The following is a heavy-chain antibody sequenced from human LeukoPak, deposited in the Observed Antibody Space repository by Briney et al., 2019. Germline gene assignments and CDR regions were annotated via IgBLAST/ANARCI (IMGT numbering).Heavy chain of an antibody. CDR1: GYSISSGYY. Sequence: SETLSLTCTVSGYSISSGYYWGWIRQPPGKGLEWIGSIYHSGSTYYNPSLKSRVTISVDTSKNQFSLKLSSVTAADTAVYYCARVKFLSKLWFGAKCWFDPWGQGTLVTVSS. CDR3: ARVKFLSKLWFGAKCWFDP. J-gene: IGHJ5*02. CDR2: IYHSGST. V-gene: IGHV4-38-2*02. D-gene: IGHD3-10*01.